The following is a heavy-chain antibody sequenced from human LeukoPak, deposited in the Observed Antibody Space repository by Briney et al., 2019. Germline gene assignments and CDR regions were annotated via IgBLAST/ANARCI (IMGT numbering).Heavy chain of an antibody. V-gene: IGHV3-23*01. CDR3: AKRGVVIRVILVGFHKEAYYFDS. CDR2: ISGSGGGT. CDR1: GLTLSNYG. J-gene: IGHJ4*02. D-gene: IGHD3-22*01. Sequence: GGSLRLSCAVSGLTLSNYGMSWVRQAPGKGLEWVAGISGSGGGTDYADSVKGRFTISRDNRKNTLYLQMNSLRAEDTAVYFCAKRGVVIRVILVGFHKEAYYFDSWGQGALVTVSS.